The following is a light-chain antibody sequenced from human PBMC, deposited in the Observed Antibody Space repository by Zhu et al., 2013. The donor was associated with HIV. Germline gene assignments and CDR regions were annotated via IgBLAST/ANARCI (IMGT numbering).Light chain of an antibody. Sequence: DVVMTQSPLSLSVTLGQSASISCRSSQSLVQTDGNTYLNWFHQRPGQPPRRLIYRVSNRDSGVPDRFSGSGSGTEFTLKISRVEAEDVGVYYCMQGTHWPKSFGQGTNLEIK. CDR3: MQGTHWPKS. CDR1: QSLVQTDGNTY. CDR2: RVS. J-gene: IGKJ2*03. V-gene: IGKV2-30*02.